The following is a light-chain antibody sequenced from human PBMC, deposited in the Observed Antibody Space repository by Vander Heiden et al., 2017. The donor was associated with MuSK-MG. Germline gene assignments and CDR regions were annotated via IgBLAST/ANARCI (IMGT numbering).Light chain of an antibody. V-gene: IGLV2-8*01. Sequence: QSALPQPPSASASLGESVTISCTGTSSDVGGYIYVSWYQLHPGNAPIRRSVEINKRPSGVPERFSGSRAGNTASLTVAVLQAEDEADDLCSSCSSINRVVFGGGTKLTVL. CDR3: SSCSSINRVV. CDR1: SSDVGGYIY. CDR2: EIN. J-gene: IGLJ2*01.